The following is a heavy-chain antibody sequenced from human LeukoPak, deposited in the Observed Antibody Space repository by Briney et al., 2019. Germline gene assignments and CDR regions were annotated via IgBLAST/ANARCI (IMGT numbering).Heavy chain of an antibody. Sequence: SETLSLTCTVSGGSVGSGGYYWSWIRQPPGGGLEWIGDIYYIRNTNYNPSLKSRVTMSLDPSMNQFSLKLNSVTAADTAVYYCARTQSQSGSYRYYFAYWGQGTLVTVS. J-gene: IGHJ4*02. CDR3: ARTQSQSGSYRYYFAY. CDR1: GGSVGSGGYY. V-gene: IGHV4-61*08. CDR2: IYYIRNT. D-gene: IGHD1-26*01.